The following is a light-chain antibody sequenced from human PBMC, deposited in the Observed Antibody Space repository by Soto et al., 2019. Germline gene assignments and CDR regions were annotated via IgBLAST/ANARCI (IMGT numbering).Light chain of an antibody. J-gene: IGKJ5*01. CDR1: QSFSIY. Sequence: EVVMTQSPGTLSVSPRERATLSCRASQSFSIYLAWYQQKPCQAPRLLIYGASTRATGIPARFSGSGSGTEFTLTISSLQSEDFAVYYCQQYNNWPSITFGQGTRLEIK. V-gene: IGKV3D-15*01. CDR2: GAS. CDR3: QQYNNWPSIT.